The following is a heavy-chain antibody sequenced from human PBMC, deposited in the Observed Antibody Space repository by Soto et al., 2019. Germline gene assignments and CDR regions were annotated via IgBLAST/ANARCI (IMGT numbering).Heavy chain of an antibody. D-gene: IGHD3-3*01. CDR2: IYYSGST. V-gene: IGHV4-30-4*02. CDR3: AREIEGFNFLDYDFWSGYPPEPYGMDV. J-gene: IGHJ6*02. CDR1: GGSISSGDYY. Sequence: PSETLSLTCAVYGGSISSGDYYWSWIRQPPGKGLEWIGYIYYSGSTYYNPSLKSRVTISVDTSKNQFSLKLSSVTAADTAVYYCAREIEGFNFLDYDFWSGYPPEPYGMDVWGQGTTVTVSS.